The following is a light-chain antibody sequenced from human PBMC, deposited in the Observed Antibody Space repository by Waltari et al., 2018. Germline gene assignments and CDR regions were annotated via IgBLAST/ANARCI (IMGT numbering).Light chain of an antibody. V-gene: IGLV1-40*01. CDR3: QSYDPSRSEVV. CDR1: SSNIGAGYD. J-gene: IGLJ2*01. Sequence: VLTQPPSVSGAPGQTISISCTGSSSNIGAGYDIFWYQQFPGAAPNLLIYGRNTRASGVPGRFSGSQSGTSASLAITGLQAEDEADYYCQSYDPSRSEVVFGGGTKLTVL. CDR2: GRN.